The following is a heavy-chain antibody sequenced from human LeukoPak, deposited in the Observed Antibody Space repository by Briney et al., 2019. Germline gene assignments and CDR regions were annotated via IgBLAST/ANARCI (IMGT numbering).Heavy chain of an antibody. V-gene: IGHV4-59*01. Sequence: PSETLSLTCTVSGGSISSYYWSWIRQPPGKGLEWIGYIYYSGSTNYNPSLKSRVTISVDTSKNQFSLKLSSVTAADPAVYYCARLNSLWGAYYYYMDVWGKGATVTVSS. CDR2: IYYSGST. CDR3: ARLNSLWGAYYYYMDV. J-gene: IGHJ6*03. D-gene: IGHD2-21*01. CDR1: GGSISSYY.